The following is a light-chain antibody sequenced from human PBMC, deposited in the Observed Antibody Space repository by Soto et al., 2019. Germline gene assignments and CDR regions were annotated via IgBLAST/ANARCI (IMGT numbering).Light chain of an antibody. CDR1: SSDVGGYRY. J-gene: IGLJ3*02. V-gene: IGLV2-14*01. Sequence: QSVLTQPASVSGSPGQSITISCTGTSSDVGGYRYVSWYQHHPGKAPKLMIYEVSNRPSGVSNRFSGSKSGNTASLTISGLQAEDEADYYCLSYDSSLSAWVFGGGTKLTVL. CDR2: EVS. CDR3: LSYDSSLSAWV.